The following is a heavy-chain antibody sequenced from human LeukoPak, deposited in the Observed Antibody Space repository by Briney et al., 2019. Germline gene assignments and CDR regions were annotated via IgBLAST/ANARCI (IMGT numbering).Heavy chain of an antibody. J-gene: IGHJ4*02. D-gene: IGHD6-13*01. Sequence: SVKVSCKASGGTFSSYAISWVRQAPGQGLEWMGGIIPIFGTANYAQKFQSRVTITADESTSTAYMELSSLRSEDTAVYYCARVAAAGYPFDYWGQGTLVTVSS. CDR3: ARVAAAGYPFDY. V-gene: IGHV1-69*01. CDR2: IIPIFGTA. CDR1: GGTFSSYA.